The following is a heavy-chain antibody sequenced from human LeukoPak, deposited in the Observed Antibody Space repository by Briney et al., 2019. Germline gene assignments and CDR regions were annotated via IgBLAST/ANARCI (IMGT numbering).Heavy chain of an antibody. CDR2: INHSGST. CDR3: ARARPGAYINPRVPSNWFDP. V-gene: IGHV4-34*01. J-gene: IGHJ5*02. CDR1: GGSFSGYY. Sequence: SETLSLTCAVYGGSFSGYYWSWIRQPPGKGLEWIGEINHSGSTNYNPSLKSRVTISVDTSKNQFSLKLSSVTAADTAVYYCARARPGAYINPRVPSNWFDPWGQGTLVTVSS. D-gene: IGHD4-11*01.